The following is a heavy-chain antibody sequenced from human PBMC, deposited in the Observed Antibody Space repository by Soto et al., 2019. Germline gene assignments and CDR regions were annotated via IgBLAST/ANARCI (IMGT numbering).Heavy chain of an antibody. Sequence: SATLSLHCTVSGGSISSYQWSWIRQPPGKGLECIGYISHSGSTNYNPSLKSRVTIRLDTSKNQFSLRLSSVTAAATAVYYCARGRVAPPRGYGVDVWGQGTTVTVSS. CDR1: GGSISSYQ. V-gene: IGHV4-59*01. CDR3: ARGRVAPPRGYGVDV. J-gene: IGHJ6*02. CDR2: ISHSGST.